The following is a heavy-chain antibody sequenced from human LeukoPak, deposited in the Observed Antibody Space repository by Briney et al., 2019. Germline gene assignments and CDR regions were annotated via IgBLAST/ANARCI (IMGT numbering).Heavy chain of an antibody. D-gene: IGHD5-18*01. CDR2: IIPVFGTA. CDR3: AKQGAARQDYYMDV. CDR1: GGSFSSYA. Sequence: GVSVKVSCKASGGSFSSYAISWVRQAPGQGLEWMGRIIPVFGTANYAQKFQERVTITADTVSNTAYLEVTSLTSDDTALYFCAKQGAARQDYYMDVWGNGTTVTVSS. J-gene: IGHJ6*03. V-gene: IGHV1-69*06.